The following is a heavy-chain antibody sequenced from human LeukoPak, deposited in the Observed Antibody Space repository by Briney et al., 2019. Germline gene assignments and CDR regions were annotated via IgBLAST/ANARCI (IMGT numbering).Heavy chain of an antibody. CDR1: GFTFSSYG. CDR3: ARDRYDILTGSPIYYYGMDV. V-gene: IGHV3-33*01. CDR2: IWNDGSNE. D-gene: IGHD3-9*01. J-gene: IGHJ6*02. Sequence: GGSLRLSCAASGFTFSSYGMHWVRQAPGKGLDWVAVIWNDGSNEHYADSVKGRFTISRDNSKNTLYLQMSSLRAEDTAVYYCARDRYDILTGSPIYYYGMDVWGQGTTVTVSS.